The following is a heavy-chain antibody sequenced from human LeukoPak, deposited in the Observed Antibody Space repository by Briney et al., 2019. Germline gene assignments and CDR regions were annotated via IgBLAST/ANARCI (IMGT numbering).Heavy chain of an antibody. V-gene: IGHV3-74*03. D-gene: IGHD1-26*01. J-gene: IGHJ4*02. Sequence: GGSLILSCAASGLTFSTYWMHWVRQAPGKGLAWVARINPDGSIRTYANSVQGRVTISRDTAKDTLFLQMNSLRAEDTAVYYCAREARVGGALQYWGQGTPVTVSS. CDR3: AREARVGGALQY. CDR2: INPDGSIR. CDR1: GLTFSTYW.